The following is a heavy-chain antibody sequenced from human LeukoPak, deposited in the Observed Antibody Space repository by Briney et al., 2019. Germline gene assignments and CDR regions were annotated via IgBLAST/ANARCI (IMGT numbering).Heavy chain of an antibody. V-gene: IGHV4-59*01. Sequence: SETLSLTCSVSGGSISSLYWSWIRQPPGKGLEWIGYIYYTRSTNYNPSLKSRVTISVDTSKNQFSLKLSSVTAADTAVYYCAGLHFDWLLGWFDPWGQGTLVTVSS. J-gene: IGHJ5*02. CDR1: GGSISSLY. CDR2: IYYTRST. D-gene: IGHD3-9*01. CDR3: AGLHFDWLLGWFDP.